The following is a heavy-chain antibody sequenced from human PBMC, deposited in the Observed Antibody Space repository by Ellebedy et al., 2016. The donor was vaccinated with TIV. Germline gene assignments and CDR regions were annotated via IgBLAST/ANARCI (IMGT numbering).Heavy chain of an antibody. CDR3: AKDHFGSGSHSFYYYYALDV. CDR1: GFTFSTYA. J-gene: IGHJ6*02. Sequence: GESLKISCEASGFTFSTYAMSWVRQAPGKGLDWVSGISGRTTYYADSVQGRFTISRDNAKNTLFLQMNSLRAEDTAVYYCAKDHFGSGSHSFYYYYALDVWGQGTTVTVSS. D-gene: IGHD3-10*01. V-gene: IGHV3-23*01. CDR2: ISGRTT.